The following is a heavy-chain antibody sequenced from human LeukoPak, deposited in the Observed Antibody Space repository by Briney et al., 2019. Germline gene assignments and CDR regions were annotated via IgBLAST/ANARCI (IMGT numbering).Heavy chain of an antibody. D-gene: IGHD1-7*01. Sequence: ASVKVSCKASGYTFTSYDINWVRQATGQGLEWMGWMNPNSGNTGYAQKFQGRVTITRNTSISTAYMELGSLRSEDTAVYYCARSPSFITGTTLDVWGQGTLVTVSS. J-gene: IGHJ4*02. CDR3: ARSPSFITGTTLDV. CDR2: MNPNSGNT. CDR1: GYTFTSYD. V-gene: IGHV1-8*03.